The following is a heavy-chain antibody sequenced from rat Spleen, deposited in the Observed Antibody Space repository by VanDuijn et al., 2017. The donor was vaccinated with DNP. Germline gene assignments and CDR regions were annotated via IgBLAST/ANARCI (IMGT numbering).Heavy chain of an antibody. Sequence: EVQLVESGGGLVQPGRSMKLSCAASGFTFNNYWMTWIRQVPGKGLEWVASITSSGGSTYYPDSVKGRFTVSRDNAENTVCLQMNSLRSEDTATYYCAKDRTGGFAMDAWGQGTSVTVSS. CDR3: AKDRTGGFAMDA. CDR1: GFTFNNYW. CDR2: ITSSGGST. J-gene: IGHJ4*01. V-gene: IGHV5-31*01. D-gene: IGHD4-1*01.